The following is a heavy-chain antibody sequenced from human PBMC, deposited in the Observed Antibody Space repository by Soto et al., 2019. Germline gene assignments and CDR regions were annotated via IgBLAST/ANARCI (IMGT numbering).Heavy chain of an antibody. CDR1: GGTFSSYA. CDR3: ARGDSSGSVGYYYYYYGMDV. CDR2: IIPIFGTA. Sequence: QVQLVQSGAEVKKPGSSVKVSCKASGGTFSSYAISWVRQAPGQGLEWMGGIIPIFGTATYAQKFQGRVTITADESTSTAYMELSSLRSEDTAVYYCARGDSSGSVGYYYYYYGMDVWGQGTTVTVSS. D-gene: IGHD6-6*01. V-gene: IGHV1-69*01. J-gene: IGHJ6*02.